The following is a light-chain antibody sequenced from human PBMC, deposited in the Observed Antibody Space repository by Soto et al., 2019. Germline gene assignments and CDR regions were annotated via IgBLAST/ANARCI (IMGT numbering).Light chain of an antibody. Sequence: EIVLTQSPATLSLSPGERATLSCRASQSISSYLAWYQQKPGQAPRLLIYGASNRATGIPARFSGSGSGTDFTLTISSLEPEDCALYYCQQRSNWPPAFGQGTRVDIK. J-gene: IGKJ1*01. V-gene: IGKV3-11*01. CDR3: QQRSNWPPA. CDR2: GAS. CDR1: QSISSY.